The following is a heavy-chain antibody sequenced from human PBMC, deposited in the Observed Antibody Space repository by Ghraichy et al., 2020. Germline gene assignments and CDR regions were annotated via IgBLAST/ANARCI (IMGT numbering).Heavy chain of an antibody. CDR1: GGSISSYY. J-gene: IGHJ6*02. Sequence: SETLSLTCTVSGGSISSYYWSWIRQPPGKGLEWIGYIYYSGSTNYNPSLKSRVTISVDTSKNQFSLKLSSVTAADTAVYYCAREYSSGWNYYYYYGMDVWGQGTTVTVSS. CDR2: IYYSGST. CDR3: AREYSSGWNYYYYYGMDV. D-gene: IGHD6-19*01. V-gene: IGHV4-59*01.